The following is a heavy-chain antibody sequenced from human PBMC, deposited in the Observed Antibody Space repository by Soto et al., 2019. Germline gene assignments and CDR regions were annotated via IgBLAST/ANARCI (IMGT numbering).Heavy chain of an antibody. CDR1: GFTFNTYD. V-gene: IGHV3-23*01. Sequence: EVQLLESGGGLVQPGGSLRLSCAASGFTFNTYDMSWVHQAPGKGLEWVSTISGSGGRTDYAESVKGRFTIYRDNSKNTLYLQMNSLRAEDTAVYYCAKGGDTSGWYRWFDPWGQGTLVTVSS. CDR3: AKGGDTSGWYRWFDP. CDR2: ISGSGGRT. J-gene: IGHJ5*02. D-gene: IGHD6-19*01.